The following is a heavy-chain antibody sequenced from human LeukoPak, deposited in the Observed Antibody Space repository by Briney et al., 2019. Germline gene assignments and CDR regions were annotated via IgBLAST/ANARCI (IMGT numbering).Heavy chain of an antibody. CDR3: ARDPAWELLGQRLASNPTQLDY. J-gene: IGHJ4*02. Sequence: WASVKVSCKASGYTFTSYYMHWVRQAPGQGLGWMGIINPSGGSTSYAQKFQGRVTMTRDTSTSTVYMELSSLRSEDTAVYYCARDPAWELLGQRLASNPTQLDYWGQGTLVTVSS. CDR2: INPSGGST. V-gene: IGHV1-46*03. D-gene: IGHD1-26*01. CDR1: GYTFTSYY.